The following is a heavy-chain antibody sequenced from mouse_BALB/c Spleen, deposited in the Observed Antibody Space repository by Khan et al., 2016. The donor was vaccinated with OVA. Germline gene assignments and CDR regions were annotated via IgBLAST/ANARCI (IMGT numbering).Heavy chain of an antibody. CDR1: GFSLTGYG. J-gene: IGHJ4*01. V-gene: IGHV2-6-7*01. D-gene: IGHD2-4*01. CDR3: ARENYYDYAYYYAMDY. Sequence: VELVESGPGLVAPSQSLSITCTVSGFSLTGYGVNWVRQPPGKGLEWLGMIWGDGSTDYNSALKSRLSISKDNSTSQVFLKMNSLQTDDTARYYCARENYYDYAYYYAMDYWGQGTSVTVSA. CDR2: IWGDGST.